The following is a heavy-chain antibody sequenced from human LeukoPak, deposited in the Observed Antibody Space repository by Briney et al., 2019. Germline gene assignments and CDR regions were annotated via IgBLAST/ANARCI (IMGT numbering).Heavy chain of an antibody. Sequence: SVKVSCKASGGTFSSYAISWVRQAPGQGLEWMGGIIPIFGTANYAQKFQGRVTITTNESTSTAYMELSSLRSEDTAVYYCASESGYSGYDSGVVDYWGQGTLVTVSS. CDR3: ASESGYSGYDSGVVDY. D-gene: IGHD5-12*01. CDR1: GGTFSSYA. J-gene: IGHJ4*02. CDR2: IIPIFGTA. V-gene: IGHV1-69*05.